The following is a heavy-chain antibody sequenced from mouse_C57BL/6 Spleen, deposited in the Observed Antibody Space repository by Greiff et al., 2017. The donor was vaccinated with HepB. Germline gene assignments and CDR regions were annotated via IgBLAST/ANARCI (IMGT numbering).Heavy chain of an antibody. CDR2: IRNKANNHAT. Sequence: EVKVVESGGGLVQPGGSMKLSCAASGFTFSDAWMDWVRQSPEKGLEWVAEIRNKANNHATYSAESVKGKFTIARDDSKSIVYQQMNGLRAEDTSIYSCTPHYYDSSSANWDWYFDVWGTGTTVTVSS. V-gene: IGHV6-6*01. CDR3: TPHYYDSSSANWDWYFDV. J-gene: IGHJ1*03. D-gene: IGHD1-1*01. CDR1: GFTFSDAW.